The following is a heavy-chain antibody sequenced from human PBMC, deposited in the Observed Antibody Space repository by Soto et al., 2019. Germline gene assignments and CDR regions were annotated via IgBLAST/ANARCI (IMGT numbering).Heavy chain of an antibody. Sequence: EVQLLESGGGLVQPGGSLRLSCAASGFTFSAYAMIWVRQAPGKGLEWVSTSSSRGDSTYYADSVKGRFTISSDNSKNTVYLQMKNRRAEDTARYYCPVGIYYYGWDGWGQGTTVTVSS. CDR3: PVGIYYYGWDG. CDR2: SSSRGDST. V-gene: IGHV3-23*01. CDR1: GFTFSAYA. D-gene: IGHD6-13*01. J-gene: IGHJ6*02.